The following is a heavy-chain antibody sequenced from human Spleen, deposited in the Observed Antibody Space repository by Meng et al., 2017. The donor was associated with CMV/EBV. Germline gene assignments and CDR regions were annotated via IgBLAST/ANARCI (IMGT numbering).Heavy chain of an antibody. Sequence: GESLKISCAASGFTFSSYAMHWVRQAPGRGLEYVSAISSNGGSTYYADSVKGRFTISRDSSRNTLYLQMDSLRPEDTAVYYCARDLGGPADYWGQGTLVTVSS. D-gene: IGHD2-15*01. J-gene: IGHJ4*02. V-gene: IGHV3-64*02. CDR2: ISSNGGST. CDR3: ARDLGGPADY. CDR1: GFTFSSYA.